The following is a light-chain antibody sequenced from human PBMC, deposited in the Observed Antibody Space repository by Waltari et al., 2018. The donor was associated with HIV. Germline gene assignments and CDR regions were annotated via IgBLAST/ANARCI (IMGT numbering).Light chain of an antibody. CDR2: SNN. CDR3: AAWDDSLNGRV. Sequence: QSVLTQPPSASGTSGQRVTIPSSGSSSNIGSYPVNWYQQLPGTAPKLLIYSNNQRPSGVPDRFSGSKSGTSASLAISGLQSEDEADYYCAAWDDSLNGRVFGGGTKLTVL. CDR1: SSNIGSYP. V-gene: IGLV1-44*01. J-gene: IGLJ3*02.